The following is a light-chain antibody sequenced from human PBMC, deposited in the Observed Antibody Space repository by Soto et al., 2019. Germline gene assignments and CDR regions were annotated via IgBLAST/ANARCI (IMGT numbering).Light chain of an antibody. CDR3: QHYNTNPWT. CDR2: KAS. CDR1: QSSSSW. J-gene: IGKJ1*01. V-gene: IGKV1-5*03. Sequence: DIQMTQSPSTLSASVGDRVTITCRASQSSSSWVAWYQQKPGKGPKLLIYKASHLESGVPSRFSGSGSGTEFTLTISSLQPGDFATYYCQHYNTNPWTFGHGTKVDIK.